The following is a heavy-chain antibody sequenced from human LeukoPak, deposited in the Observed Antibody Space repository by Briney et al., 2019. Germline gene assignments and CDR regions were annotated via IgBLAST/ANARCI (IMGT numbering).Heavy chain of an antibody. J-gene: IGHJ6*02. Sequence: ASVKVFCKASGYTFTSYYMHWVRQAPGQGLEWMGIINPSGGSTSYAQKFQGRVTMTRDTSTSTVYMELSSLRSEDTAVYYCARGWVMEQLKYYYYYYGMDVWGQGTTVTVSS. CDR2: INPSGGST. CDR1: GYTFTSYY. D-gene: IGHD6-13*01. CDR3: ARGWVMEQLKYYYYYYGMDV. V-gene: IGHV1-46*01.